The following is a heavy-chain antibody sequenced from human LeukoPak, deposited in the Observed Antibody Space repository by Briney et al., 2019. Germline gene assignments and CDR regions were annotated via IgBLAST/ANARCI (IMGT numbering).Heavy chain of an antibody. J-gene: IGHJ4*02. CDR1: GYTFTSYD. CDR2: INLNGGNT. V-gene: IGHV1-8*01. Sequence: ASVKVSCKASGYTFTSYDINWVRQATGQGLEWMGWINLNGGNTGYAQNFQGRLTVTRDTSINTAYMELNTLRSEDTAIYYCARVTGSIDYWGQGTLVTVSS. D-gene: IGHD1-26*01. CDR3: ARVTGSIDY.